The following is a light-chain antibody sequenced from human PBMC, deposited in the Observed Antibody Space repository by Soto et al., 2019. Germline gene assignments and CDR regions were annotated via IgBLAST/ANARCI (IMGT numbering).Light chain of an antibody. CDR2: DAS. Sequence: EIVLTQSPATLSLSPGEGAARSCRASQSVSSYLAWYQQKPGQAPRRLIYDASNRATGIPARFSGSGSGTDFTLTISSLEPEDFAVYYCQQRSNWPMFGQGTKVDIK. CDR3: QQRSNWPM. J-gene: IGKJ1*01. V-gene: IGKV3-11*01. CDR1: QSVSSY.